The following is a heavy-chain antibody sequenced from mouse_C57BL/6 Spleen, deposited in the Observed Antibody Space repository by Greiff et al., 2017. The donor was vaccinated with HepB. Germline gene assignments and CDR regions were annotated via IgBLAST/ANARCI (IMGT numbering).Heavy chain of an antibody. J-gene: IGHJ2*01. CDR2: IYPGDGDT. Sequence: VQLQQSGPELVKPGASVKISCKASGYAFSSSWMNWVKQRPGKGLEWIGRIYPGDGDTNYNGKFKGKATLTADKSSSTAYMQLSSLTSEDSAVYFCVYGNYFDYWGQGTTLTGSS. V-gene: IGHV1-82*01. CDR3: VYGNYFDY. D-gene: IGHD2-1*01. CDR1: GYAFSSSW.